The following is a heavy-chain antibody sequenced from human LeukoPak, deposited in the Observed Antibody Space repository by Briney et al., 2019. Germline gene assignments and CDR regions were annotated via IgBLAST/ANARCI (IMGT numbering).Heavy chain of an antibody. D-gene: IGHD1-26*01. Sequence: GASVKVSCKASGYGFTTYDINWVRQATGQGLEWMGWMNLKSGYTGYAQKFQGRVTITRDTSTSTVYMELSSLRSEDTAVYYCARVAGSIDYWGQGTLVTVSS. CDR1: GYGFTTYD. V-gene: IGHV1-8*03. CDR2: MNLKSGYT. J-gene: IGHJ4*02. CDR3: ARVAGSIDY.